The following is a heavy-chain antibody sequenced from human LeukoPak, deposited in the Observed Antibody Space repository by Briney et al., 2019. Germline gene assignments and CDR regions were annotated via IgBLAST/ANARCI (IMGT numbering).Heavy chain of an antibody. V-gene: IGHV4-30-4*01. J-gene: IGHJ4*02. D-gene: IGHD2-15*01. CDR3: ARLVGYYSRGSCYHFDY. CDR1: GGSISSGDDY. Sequence: SETLSLTCTVSGGSISSGDDYWSWIRQPPGKGLEWIGYIYYSGTTYYNPSLKSRASISVDTSKDQFSLKLSSVTAADTAVYFCARLVGYYSRGSCYHFDYWGQGSLVTVSS. CDR2: IYYSGTT.